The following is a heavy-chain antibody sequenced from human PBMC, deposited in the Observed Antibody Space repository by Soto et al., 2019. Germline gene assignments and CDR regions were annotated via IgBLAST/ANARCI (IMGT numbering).Heavy chain of an antibody. D-gene: IGHD2-15*01. Sequence: QVQLQESGPGLVKPSQTLSLTCTVSGGSISSGDYYWSWIRQPPGKGLEWIGYIYYSGSTYYNPSLNSRVTISIDTSKNQFSLKMSSVTAADTAVYYCDRDRRCSGGSCYRESWFAPWGQGTLVTVSS. CDR2: IYYSGST. V-gene: IGHV4-30-4*01. CDR3: DRDRRCSGGSCYRESWFAP. CDR1: GGSISSGDYY. J-gene: IGHJ5*02.